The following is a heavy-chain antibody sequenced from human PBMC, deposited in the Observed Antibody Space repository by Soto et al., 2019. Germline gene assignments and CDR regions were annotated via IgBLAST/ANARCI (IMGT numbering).Heavy chain of an antibody. J-gene: IGHJ6*02. Sequence: KPSETLSLTCAVYGGSFSGYYWSWIRQPPGKGLEWIGEINHSGSTNYNPPLKSRVTISVDTSKNQFSLKLSSVTAADTAVYYCARARDIVVVPAAYYYYGMDVWGQGTTVTVSS. CDR2: INHSGST. V-gene: IGHV4-34*01. CDR3: ARARDIVVVPAAYYYYGMDV. CDR1: GGSFSGYY. D-gene: IGHD2-2*01.